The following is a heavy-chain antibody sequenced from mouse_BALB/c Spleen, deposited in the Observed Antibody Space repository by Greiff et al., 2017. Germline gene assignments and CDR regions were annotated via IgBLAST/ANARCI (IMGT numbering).Heavy chain of an antibody. D-gene: IGHD1-1*01. CDR2: ISDGGSYT. J-gene: IGHJ4*01. Sequence: EVKLVESGGGLVKPGGSLKLSCAASGFTFSDYYMYWVRQTPEKRLEWVATISDGGSYTYYPDSVKGRFTISRDNAKNNLYLQMSSLKSEDTAMYYCARITTVVATDAMDYWGQGTSVTVSS. V-gene: IGHV5-4*02. CDR3: ARITTVVATDAMDY. CDR1: GFTFSDYY.